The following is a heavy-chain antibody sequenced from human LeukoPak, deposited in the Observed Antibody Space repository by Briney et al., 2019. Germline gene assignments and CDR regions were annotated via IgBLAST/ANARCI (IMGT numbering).Heavy chain of an antibody. D-gene: IGHD3-10*01. V-gene: IGHV3-30*02. CDR3: AKLGKTENHYGSGRFSYYYYMAV. J-gene: IGHJ6*03. CDR1: GFTFSNYG. CDR2: IRSDGINK. Sequence: PGGSLRLSCAASGFTFSNYGMHWVRQAPGKGLEWVAFIRSDGINKYHADSVKGRFTISRDNSKNTLYLQMNSLRAEDTAVYYCAKLGKTENHYGSGRFSYYYYMAVWGKGTTVTISS.